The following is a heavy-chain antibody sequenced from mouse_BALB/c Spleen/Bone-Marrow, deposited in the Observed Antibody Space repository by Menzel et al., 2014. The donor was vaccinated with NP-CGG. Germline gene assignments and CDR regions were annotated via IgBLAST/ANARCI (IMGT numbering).Heavy chain of an antibody. CDR1: GYTFTDYY. J-gene: IGHJ3*01. CDR3: ARREYGNGGFAY. CDR2: IYPGSGNT. Sequence: QVQLQQSGAELARPGASVKLSCKASGYTFTDYYINWVKQRTGQGLEWIGEIYPGSGNTYYNEKFKGKATLTADKSSSTAYVQLSSLTSEDSAVYFCARREYGNGGFAYWGQGTLVTVSA. D-gene: IGHD2-10*02. V-gene: IGHV1-77*01.